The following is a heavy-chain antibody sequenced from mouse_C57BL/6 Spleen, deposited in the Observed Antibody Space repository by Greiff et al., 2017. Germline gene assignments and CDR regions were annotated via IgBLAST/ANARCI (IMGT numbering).Heavy chain of an antibody. V-gene: IGHV6-6*01. J-gene: IGHJ2*01. D-gene: IGHD1-1*01. CDR1: GFTFSDAW. CDR2: IRNKANNHAT. CDR3: TITTGENFDY. Sequence: EVKVEESGGGLVQPGGSMKLSCAASGFTFSDAWMDWVRQSPEKGLEWVAEIRNKANNHATYYAESVKGRFTISRDDSKSSFYLQMNSLRAEDTGIYYCTITTGENFDYWGQGTTLTVSS.